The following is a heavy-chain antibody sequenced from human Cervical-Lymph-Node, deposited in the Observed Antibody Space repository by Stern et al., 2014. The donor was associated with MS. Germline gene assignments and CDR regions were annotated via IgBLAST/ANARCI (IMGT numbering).Heavy chain of an antibody. CDR1: GGSISSSNW. CDR3: ARLPGRQLFLRGRSYYFDY. D-gene: IGHD2/OR15-2a*01. CDR2: IFHNGST. Sequence: QLQLQESGPGLVKPSGTLSLTCAVSGGSISSSNWWSWVRQPPGKGLEWIGEIFHNGSTNYNPSLKSRVIISVDKSKNQLSLKMSSVIAADTAVYYCARLPGRQLFLRGRSYYFDYWGQGTLVTVSS. V-gene: IGHV4-4*02. J-gene: IGHJ4*02.